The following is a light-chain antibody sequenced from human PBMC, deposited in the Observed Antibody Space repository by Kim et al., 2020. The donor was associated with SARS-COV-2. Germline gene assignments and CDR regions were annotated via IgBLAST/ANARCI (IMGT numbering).Light chain of an antibody. V-gene: IGKV1-5*03. Sequence: APLKDRVTIPSRASPSFNTSLAWYQQTPGKAPKLLIYRASSLESEVPSRFSGSASGTEFTLTISSLQPDDFATYYYLQYNDYPLTFGGATTVDIK. J-gene: IGKJ4*01. CDR3: LQYNDYPLT. CDR2: RAS. CDR1: PSFNTS.